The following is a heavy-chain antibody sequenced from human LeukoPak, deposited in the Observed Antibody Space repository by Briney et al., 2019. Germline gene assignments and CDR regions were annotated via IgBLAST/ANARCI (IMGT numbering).Heavy chain of an antibody. V-gene: IGHV3-21*01. D-gene: IGHD1-1*01. Sequence: GGSLRLSCAASGFTFSSYSMNWVRQAPGKGLEWVSSISSSSSYIYYADSVKGRFTISRDNAKNTLYLQMNSLRAEDTAVYYCTTLYSGAMDYWGQGTLVTVSS. CDR3: TTLYSGAMDY. J-gene: IGHJ4*02. CDR1: GFTFSSYS. CDR2: ISSSSSYI.